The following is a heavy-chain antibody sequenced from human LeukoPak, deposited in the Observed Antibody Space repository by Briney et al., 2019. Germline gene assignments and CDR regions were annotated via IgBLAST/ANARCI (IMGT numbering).Heavy chain of an antibody. J-gene: IGHJ6*03. Sequence: PGGSLRLSCAASGFTFSSYAMHWVRQAPGKGLEWVAVISYDGSNKYYADSVKGRFTISRDNSMNTLYLQMNSLRAEDTAVYYCARGRAGYYYYYMDVWGKGTTVTVSS. CDR2: ISYDGSNK. CDR1: GFTFSSYA. V-gene: IGHV3-30*01. CDR3: ARGRAGYYYYYMDV.